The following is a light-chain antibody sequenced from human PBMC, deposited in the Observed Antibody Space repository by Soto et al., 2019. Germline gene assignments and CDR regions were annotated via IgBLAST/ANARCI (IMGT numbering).Light chain of an antibody. CDR3: QQYSSSPLT. CDR2: AAS. CDR1: QSISSSY. Sequence: EIVLTQSPGTLSLSPGERATLSCRTGQSISSSYLAWYQQKPGQAPRLLIYAASSRATGIPDRFSGSGSGTDFTLTISRLEPEDFAIYYCQQYSSSPLTFGGGTKVDIK. V-gene: IGKV3-20*01. J-gene: IGKJ4*01.